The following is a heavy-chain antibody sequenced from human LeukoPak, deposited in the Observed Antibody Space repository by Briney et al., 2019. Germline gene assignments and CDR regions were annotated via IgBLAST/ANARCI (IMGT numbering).Heavy chain of an antibody. CDR1: GYTFTDYC. Sequence: GASVKVSCKALGYTFTDYCMHWVRQARGQGPEWMGVASPSGGSTTYAQKFQGRVTVTRDTSTSTVYMELTSLRSEDTAMYYRARDHDYGPCEGPAALDYWGQGTLVTVSS. CDR2: ASPSGGST. V-gene: IGHV1-46*01. D-gene: IGHD4-17*01. CDR3: ARDHDYGPCEGPAALDY. J-gene: IGHJ4*02.